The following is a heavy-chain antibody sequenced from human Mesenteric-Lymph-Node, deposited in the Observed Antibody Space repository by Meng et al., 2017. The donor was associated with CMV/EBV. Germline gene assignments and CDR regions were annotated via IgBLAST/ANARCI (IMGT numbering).Heavy chain of an antibody. CDR2: IYYSGGT. J-gene: IGHJ4*02. CDR1: GDSISSTSSH. Sequence: SETLSLSCTVSGDSISSTSSHWGWIRQPPGKGLDWIGTIYYSGGTYYHPSLMSRVTISVDTSENQFSLRLSSVTAADTAVYYCARGGYSNYDYWGQGTLVTVSS. D-gene: IGHD4-11*01. V-gene: IGHV4-39*01. CDR3: ARGGYSNYDY.